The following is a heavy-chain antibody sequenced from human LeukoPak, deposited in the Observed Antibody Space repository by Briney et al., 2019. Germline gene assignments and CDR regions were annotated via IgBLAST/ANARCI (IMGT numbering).Heavy chain of an antibody. Sequence: ASVKVSCKASGYTFTGYYMHWVRQAPGQGLEWMGWINPNSGGTNYAQKFQGRVIMTRDTSISTAYMELSRLRSDDTAVYYCARDSSRYYYGSGSYSEFDYWGQGTLVTVSS. J-gene: IGHJ4*02. CDR1: GYTFTGYY. D-gene: IGHD3-10*01. V-gene: IGHV1-2*02. CDR2: INPNSGGT. CDR3: ARDSSRYYYGSGSYSEFDY.